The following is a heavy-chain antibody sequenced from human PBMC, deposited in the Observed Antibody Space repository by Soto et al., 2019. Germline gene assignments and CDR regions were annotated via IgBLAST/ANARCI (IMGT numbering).Heavy chain of an antibody. Sequence: GESLKISCKGSGYSFTSHWIGWVRQMPGKGLEWMGIIYPGDSDTRYSPSFQGQVTISADKSISTAYLQWSSLKASDTAMYYCARRRGPTYYDFWSGYAFDYWGQGTLVTVSS. CDR3: ARRRGPTYYDFWSGYAFDY. CDR1: GYSFTSHW. V-gene: IGHV5-51*01. J-gene: IGHJ4*02. D-gene: IGHD3-3*01. CDR2: IYPGDSDT.